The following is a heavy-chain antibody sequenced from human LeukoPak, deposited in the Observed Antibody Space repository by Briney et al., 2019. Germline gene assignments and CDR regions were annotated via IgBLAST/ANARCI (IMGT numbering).Heavy chain of an antibody. CDR1: GFTSSNAW. Sequence: GGSLRLSCAASGFTSSNAWTSWVRQAPGRGREWVGRIKRKGDDGTIDYAAPVKGRLSISRDDSKNTLYLQMNSLKSEDTAVYYCTAGTGRSDFDYWGQGTLVTVSS. D-gene: IGHD3/OR15-3a*01. V-gene: IGHV3-15*01. J-gene: IGHJ4*02. CDR3: TAGTGRSDFDY. CDR2: IKRKGDDGTI.